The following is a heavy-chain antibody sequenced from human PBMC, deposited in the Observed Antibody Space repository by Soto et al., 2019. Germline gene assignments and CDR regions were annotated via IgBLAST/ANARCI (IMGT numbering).Heavy chain of an antibody. CDR2: ISAYNGNT. Sequence: ASVKVSCKASGYTFTSYGISWVRQAPGQGLEWMGWISAYNGNTNYAQKLQGRVTMTTDTSTSTAYMELRSLRSDDTAVYYCARFKAVAGTGGGAFDTWGQGTMVTVSS. D-gene: IGHD6-19*01. J-gene: IGHJ3*02. V-gene: IGHV1-18*01. CDR3: ARFKAVAGTGGGAFDT. CDR1: GYTFTSYG.